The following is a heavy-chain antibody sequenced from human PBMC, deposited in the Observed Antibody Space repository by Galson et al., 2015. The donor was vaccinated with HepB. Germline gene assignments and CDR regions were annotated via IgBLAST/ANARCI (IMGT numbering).Heavy chain of an antibody. CDR3: ARAYYYYDSSGHDAFDI. CDR1: GYTFTGYY. D-gene: IGHD3-22*01. Sequence: SVKVSCKASGYTFTGYYMHWVRQAPGQGLEWMGWINPNSGGTNYAQKFQGRVTMTRDTSISTAYMELSRPRSDDTAVYYCARAYYYYDSSGHDAFDIWGQGTMVTVSS. V-gene: IGHV1-2*02. J-gene: IGHJ3*02. CDR2: INPNSGGT.